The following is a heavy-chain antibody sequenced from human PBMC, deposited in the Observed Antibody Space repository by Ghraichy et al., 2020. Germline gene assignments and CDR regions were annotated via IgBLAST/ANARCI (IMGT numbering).Heavy chain of an antibody. V-gene: IGHV3-23*01. CDR2: MSGSGGNT. D-gene: IGHD3-10*01. Sequence: GGSLRLSCVDSGFTFSNSAMSWVRQAPGKGLEWVSGMSGSGGNTYYADSVKGRFTISRDDSKNTLYLQMNSLRAEDTAVYYCAKGSRDFLLFNWFDSWGRGTLVTVSS. CDR1: GFTFSNSA. CDR3: AKGSRDFLLFNWFDS. J-gene: IGHJ5*01.